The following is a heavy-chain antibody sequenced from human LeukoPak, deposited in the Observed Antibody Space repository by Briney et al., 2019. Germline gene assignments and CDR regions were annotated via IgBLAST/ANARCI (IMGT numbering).Heavy chain of an antibody. CDR2: FDPEDGET. Sequence: ASVKVSCKVSGYTLAELSMHWVRQAPGKGLEWMGGFDPEDGETIYAQKFQGRVTMTEDTSTDTAYMELSSLRSEDTAVYYCAREGDYYDSSGNFDYWGQGTLVTVSS. V-gene: IGHV1-24*01. D-gene: IGHD3-22*01. CDR1: GYTLAELS. J-gene: IGHJ4*02. CDR3: AREGDYYDSSGNFDY.